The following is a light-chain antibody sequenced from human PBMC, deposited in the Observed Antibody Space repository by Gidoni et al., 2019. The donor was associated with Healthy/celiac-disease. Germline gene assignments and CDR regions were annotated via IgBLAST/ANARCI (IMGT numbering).Light chain of an antibody. CDR3: QQRSNWPPYT. Sequence: EFVLTQSPATLSLSPGERATLSGRASQSVSSYLAWYQQKPGQAPRLLIYDASTRATGIPARFSGSGSGTDFTLTISSLEPEDFAVYYCQQRSNWPPYTFGQGTKLEIK. J-gene: IGKJ2*01. CDR1: QSVSSY. CDR2: DAS. V-gene: IGKV3-11*01.